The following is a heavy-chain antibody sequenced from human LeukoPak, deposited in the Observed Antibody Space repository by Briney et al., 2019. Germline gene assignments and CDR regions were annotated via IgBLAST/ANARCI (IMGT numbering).Heavy chain of an antibody. V-gene: IGHV3-48*03. Sequence: GGSLRLSCAASGFTFSSYEMNWVRQAPGKALEWVSHISSSGSTIYYTDSVKGRFTISRDNSKNLLYLQMNSLRAEDTAIYYCARTVARIGYWGQGTLVTVSS. CDR1: GFTFSSYE. D-gene: IGHD4-23*01. CDR2: ISSSGSTI. J-gene: IGHJ4*02. CDR3: ARTVARIGY.